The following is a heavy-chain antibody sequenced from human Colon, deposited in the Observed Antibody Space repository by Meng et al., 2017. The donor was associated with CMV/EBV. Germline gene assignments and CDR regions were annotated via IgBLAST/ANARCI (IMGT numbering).Heavy chain of an antibody. CDR2: ISSRSSYI. V-gene: IGHV3-21*01. CDR1: GFTFSSYS. CDR3: ARDDGSVVPSSAY. J-gene: IGHJ4*02. D-gene: IGHD2-2*01. Sequence: GGSLRLSCAASGFTFSSYSMNWVRQAPGKGLEWVSSISSRSSYIYYADSVKGRFTISRDNAKNSLYLQMNSLRAEDTAVYYCARDDGSVVPSSAYWGQGTLVTVSS.